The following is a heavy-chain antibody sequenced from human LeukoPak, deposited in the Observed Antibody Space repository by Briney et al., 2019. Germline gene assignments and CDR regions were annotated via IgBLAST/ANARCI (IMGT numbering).Heavy chain of an antibody. J-gene: IGHJ4*02. Sequence: PGGSLRLSCAASGFTFSSYWMSWVRQAPGKGLEWVANIKQDGSEKYYVDSVKGRFTISRDNAKNSLYPQMNSLRAEDTAVYYCARQIMITFGGVIVIPDYFDYWGQGTLVTVSS. CDR1: GFTFSSYW. D-gene: IGHD3-16*02. CDR2: IKQDGSEK. CDR3: ARQIMITFGGVIVIPDYFDY. V-gene: IGHV3-7*01.